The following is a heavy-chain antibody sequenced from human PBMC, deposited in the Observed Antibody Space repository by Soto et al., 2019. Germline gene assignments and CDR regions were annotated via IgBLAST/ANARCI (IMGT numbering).Heavy chain of an antibody. CDR3: ARFSGGVLGDGEPGLQRCAVQFIIIPINACKPLQGLP. J-gene: IGHJ5*02. CDR1: GYTFTSYG. CDR2: ISAYNGNT. D-gene: IGHD2-15*01. V-gene: IGHV1-18*04. Sequence: GASVKVSCKASGYTFTSYGISWVRQAPGQGLDWMGWISAYNGNTKYAQDLQGRVTMTTDTSTSTAYMELRSLRSDDTAMYYCARFSGGVLGDGEPGLQRCAVQFIIIPINACKPLQGLPWG.